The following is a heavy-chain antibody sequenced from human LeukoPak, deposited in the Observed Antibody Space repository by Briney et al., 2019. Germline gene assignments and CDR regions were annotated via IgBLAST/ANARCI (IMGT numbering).Heavy chain of an antibody. D-gene: IGHD6-13*01. CDR2: ISAYNGNT. J-gene: IGHJ4*02. CDR1: GYTFTSYG. CDR3: AREHRIAAAGRTPDY. V-gene: IGHV1-18*01. Sequence: ASVKVSCKASGYTFTSYGVSWVRQAPGQGLEWMGWISAYNGNTNYAQKLQGRVTMTTDTSTSTAYMELRSLRSDDTAVYYCAREHRIAAAGRTPDYWGQGTLVTVSS.